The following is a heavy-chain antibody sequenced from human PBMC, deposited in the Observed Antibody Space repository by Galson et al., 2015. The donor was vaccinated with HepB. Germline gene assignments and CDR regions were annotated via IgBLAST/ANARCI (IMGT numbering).Heavy chain of an antibody. CDR3: ARWGSWGYGDYESYYYYYMDV. CDR1: GYTFTSYA. V-gene: IGHV1-3*01. D-gene: IGHD4-17*01. CDR2: VNAGNGNT. J-gene: IGHJ6*03. Sequence: SVKVSCKVSGYTFTSYAMHWVRQAAGQRLEWMGWVNAGNGNTKYSQKFQGRVTITRDTSASTAYMELSSLRSEDTAVYYCARWGSWGYGDYESYYYYYMDVWGKGTTVTVSS.